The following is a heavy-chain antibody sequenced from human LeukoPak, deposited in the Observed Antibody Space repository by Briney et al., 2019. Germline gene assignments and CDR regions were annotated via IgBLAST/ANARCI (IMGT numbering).Heavy chain of an antibody. CDR2: INPNSGGT. D-gene: IGHD3-22*01. J-gene: IGHJ3*02. CDR1: GYTFTGYY. Sequence: ASVKVSCKASGYTFTGYYMHWVRQAPGQGLEWMGWINPNSGGTNYAQKFQGRVTMTRDTSISTAYMELSRLRSDDTAVYYCASQYYYDSSGYYLGAFDIWGQGTMVTVSS. V-gene: IGHV1-2*02. CDR3: ASQYYYDSSGYYLGAFDI.